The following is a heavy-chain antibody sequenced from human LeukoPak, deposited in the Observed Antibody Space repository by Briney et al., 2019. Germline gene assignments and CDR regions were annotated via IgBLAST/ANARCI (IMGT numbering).Heavy chain of an antibody. CDR3: AKDLVTGSLDY. J-gene: IGHJ4*02. D-gene: IGHD3-10*01. CDR2: IRGSGDST. CDR1: GFTFSSYG. V-gene: IGHV3-23*01. Sequence: GGSLRLSCGASGFTFSSYGMSWVRQAPGKGLEWVSGIRGSGDSTYYADSVKGRFTISRDNSKNTLYLQMNSLRAEDTAIYYCAKDLVTGSLDYWGQGTLVTVSS.